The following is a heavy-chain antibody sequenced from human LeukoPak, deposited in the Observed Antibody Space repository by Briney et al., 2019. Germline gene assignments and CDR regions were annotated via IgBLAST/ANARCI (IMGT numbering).Heavy chain of an antibody. Sequence: PGGSLRLSCAASGFTFRNYWMTWVPQAPGKGLERVANIKQDGSEKYFVDSVKGRFTISRDNAKNSLYLQMNSLRAEDTAVYFCARVSILNLGELSEAFDIWGQGTMVTVSS. D-gene: IGHD3-16*02. CDR2: IKQDGSEK. J-gene: IGHJ3*02. V-gene: IGHV3-7*05. CDR3: ARVSILNLGELSEAFDI. CDR1: GFTFRNYW.